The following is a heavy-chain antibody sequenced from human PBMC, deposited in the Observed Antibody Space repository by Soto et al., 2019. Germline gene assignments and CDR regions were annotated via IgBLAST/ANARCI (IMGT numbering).Heavy chain of an antibody. CDR2: IYYSGST. D-gene: IGHD6-6*01. CDR1: GGSISSGDYY. CDR3: ASDDSISFFN. J-gene: IGHJ4*02. V-gene: IGHV4-30-4*01. Sequence: QVQLQESGPGLVKPSQTLSLTCTVSGGSISSGDYYWSWIRQPPGTGLAWIGYIYYSGSTYYNPALQSRVTPAVDSSKNQFSLNLSSVTAADTAVYYCASDDSISFFNWGQGTLVTVSS.